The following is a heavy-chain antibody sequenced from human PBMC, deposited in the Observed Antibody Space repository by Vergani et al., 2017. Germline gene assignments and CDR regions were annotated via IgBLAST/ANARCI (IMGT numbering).Heavy chain of an antibody. D-gene: IGHD6-25*01. CDR1: GYTFTRYA. J-gene: IGHJ4*02. V-gene: IGHV7-4-1*02. CDR2: INTNTGDP. Sequence: QVQLVQSGSELKKPGASVKLSCKASGYTFTRYALSWVRQAPGQGLEWLGWINTNTGDPTYAQAFRGRFVFSLDTSVSTAFLQISSLKAEDTAEYYCARESGGVVYWGQGTLVTVSS. CDR3: ARESGGVVY.